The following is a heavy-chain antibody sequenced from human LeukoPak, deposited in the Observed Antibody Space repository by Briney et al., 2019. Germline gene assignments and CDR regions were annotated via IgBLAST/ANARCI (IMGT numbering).Heavy chain of an antibody. Sequence: GGSLRLSCSASGFTFSSYAMHWVRQAPGKGLEYVSAISSNGGSTYYADSVKGRFTISRDNSKNTLYLQMSSLRAEDTAVYYCARSGIAAAGTAFRFDYWGQGTLVTVSS. CDR3: ARSGIAAAGTAFRFDY. CDR1: GFTFSSYA. D-gene: IGHD6-13*01. CDR2: ISSNGGST. J-gene: IGHJ4*02. V-gene: IGHV3-64D*06.